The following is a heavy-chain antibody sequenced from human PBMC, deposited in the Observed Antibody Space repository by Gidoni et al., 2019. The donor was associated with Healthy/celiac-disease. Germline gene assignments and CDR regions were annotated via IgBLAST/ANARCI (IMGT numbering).Heavy chain of an antibody. Sequence: QLQLQESGPGLVKPSETLSLTCTVSGGSISSSSYYWGWIRQPPGKGLEWSVSIDYSGSTYYNPSLKSRVTISVDTSKNQFSLKLSAVTAADTAVYYCATRRRDFWSGYYLFDYWGQGTLVTVSS. CDR1: GGSISSSSYY. V-gene: IGHV4-39*01. D-gene: IGHD3-3*01. CDR2: IDYSGST. J-gene: IGHJ4*02. CDR3: ATRRRDFWSGYYLFDY.